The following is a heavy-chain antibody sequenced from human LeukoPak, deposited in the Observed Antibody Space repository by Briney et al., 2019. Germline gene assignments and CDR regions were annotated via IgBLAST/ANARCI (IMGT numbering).Heavy chain of an antibody. V-gene: IGHV4-30-2*01. CDR3: ARGTGWLDAFDI. J-gene: IGHJ3*02. Sequence: SQTLSLTCAVSGGSISSGGYSWSWIRQPPGKGLEWIGYIYHSGSTYYNPSLKSRVTISVDRSKNQFSLKLSSATAADTAVYYCARGTGWLDAFDIWGQGTMVTVSS. CDR1: GGSISSGGYS. D-gene: IGHD6-19*01. CDR2: IYHSGST.